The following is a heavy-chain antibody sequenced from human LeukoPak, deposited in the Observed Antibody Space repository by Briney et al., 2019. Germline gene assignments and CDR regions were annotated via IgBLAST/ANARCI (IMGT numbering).Heavy chain of an antibody. Sequence: GGSLRLSCAASGFTASIYYMTWVRQAPGKGLEWVSYLYRDGSTYYADSVKDRFSISRDNSKNTVYLQMNSLRAEDTAAYYCARGPGWNYFDYWGQGTLVTVSS. CDR2: LYRDGST. J-gene: IGHJ4*02. D-gene: IGHD2-15*01. V-gene: IGHV3-66*01. CDR3: ARGPGWNYFDY. CDR1: GFTASIYY.